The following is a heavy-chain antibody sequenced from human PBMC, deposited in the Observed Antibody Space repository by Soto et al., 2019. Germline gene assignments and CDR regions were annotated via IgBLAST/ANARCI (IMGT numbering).Heavy chain of an antibody. CDR1: GESFSGYY. CDR2: IDHSGTT. CDR3: TRGRHPRY. V-gene: IGHV4-34*01. J-gene: IGHJ4*02. Sequence: SETLSLTCAVYGESFSGYYWSWIRQPPGKGLEWIGDIDHSGTTHYNPSLKNRVTILIDTSKKHFSLNLTSVTAADTAAYFCTRGRHPRYWGQGTLVTVSS.